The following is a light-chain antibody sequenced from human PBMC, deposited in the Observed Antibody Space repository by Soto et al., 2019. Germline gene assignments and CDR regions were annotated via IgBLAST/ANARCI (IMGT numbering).Light chain of an antibody. CDR2: DAS. J-gene: IGKJ4*01. V-gene: IGKV1-33*01. CDR3: LQHNVYPLT. CDR1: HDIRKY. Sequence: DIQMTQSPSSLSASVGDRVTITCQASHDIRKYLNWYQQKPGKAPRLLIYDASNMEKGVPSRFTGSGSGTEFTLTISSLQPEDFATYYCLQHNVYPLTFGGGTKVDIK.